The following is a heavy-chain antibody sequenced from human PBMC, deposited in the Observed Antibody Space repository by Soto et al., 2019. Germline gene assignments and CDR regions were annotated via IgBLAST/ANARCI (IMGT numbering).Heavy chain of an antibody. CDR2: ISYDGSNK. CDR3: AKDDVDTAMVPTFSDY. V-gene: IGHV3-30*18. CDR1: GFTFSSYG. Sequence: PGGSLRLSCAASGFTFSSYGMHWVRQAPGKGLEWVAVISYDGSNKYYADSVKGRFTISRDNSKNTLYLQMNSLRAEDTAVYYCAKDDVDTAMVPTFSDYWGQGTLVTVSS. D-gene: IGHD5-18*01. J-gene: IGHJ4*02.